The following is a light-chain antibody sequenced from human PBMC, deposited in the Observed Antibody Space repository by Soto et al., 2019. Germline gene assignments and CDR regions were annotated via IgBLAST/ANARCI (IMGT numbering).Light chain of an antibody. CDR3: SSYTTSSTVV. Sequence: QSALTQPASVSGSPGQSITISCTGTSSDIGAYNYVSWYQQHPGKAPKVMIYEVSNRPLGVSSRFSGSKSGNTASLTISGLQAEDEAHYYCSSYTTSSTVVFGGGTKLTVL. CDR2: EVS. V-gene: IGLV2-14*01. J-gene: IGLJ2*01. CDR1: SSDIGAYNY.